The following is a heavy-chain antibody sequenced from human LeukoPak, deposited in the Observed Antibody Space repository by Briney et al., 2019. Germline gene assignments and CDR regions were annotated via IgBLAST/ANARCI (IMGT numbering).Heavy chain of an antibody. J-gene: IGHJ4*02. D-gene: IGHD1-26*01. V-gene: IGHV3-73*01. CDR1: GITFSTSA. Sequence: GGSLRLSCAASGITFSTSAMHWVRQASGKGLEWVGRIRSKANSYATSYAASVKGRFTISRDDSKNTAYLQMNSLKTEDTAVYYCTRSPGATTLYYFDYWGQGTLVTVSS. CDR3: TRSPGATTLYYFDY. CDR2: IRSKANSYAT.